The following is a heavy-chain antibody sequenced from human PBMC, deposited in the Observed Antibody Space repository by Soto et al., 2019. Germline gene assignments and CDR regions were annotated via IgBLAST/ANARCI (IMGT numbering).Heavy chain of an antibody. CDR2: IIPILGMA. J-gene: IGHJ4*02. V-gene: IGHV1-69*04. CDR3: ARDLAAVAGGRYFDY. Sequence: GASVKVSCKASGGTFSSYTISWVRQAPGQGLEWMGRIIPILGMANYAQKFQGRVTITADKSTSTAYMELSSLRSEDTAVYYCARDLAAVAGGRYFDYWGQGTLVTVSS. CDR1: GGTFSSYT. D-gene: IGHD6-19*01.